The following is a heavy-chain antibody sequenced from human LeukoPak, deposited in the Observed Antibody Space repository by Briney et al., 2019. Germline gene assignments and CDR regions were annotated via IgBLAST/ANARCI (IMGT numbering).Heavy chain of an antibody. CDR2: IYNSGST. CDR3: ARHRRNCSGGSCYSHFDY. Sequence: KSSETLSLTCTVSGGSIGSYYWSWIRQPPGKGLEWIGDIYNSGSTNDNPSLKSRVTISVDTSKNQFSLKLTSVTAADTAVYYCARHRRNCSGGSCYSHFDYWGQGTLVTVSS. V-gene: IGHV4-59*01. D-gene: IGHD2-15*01. J-gene: IGHJ4*02. CDR1: GGSIGSYY.